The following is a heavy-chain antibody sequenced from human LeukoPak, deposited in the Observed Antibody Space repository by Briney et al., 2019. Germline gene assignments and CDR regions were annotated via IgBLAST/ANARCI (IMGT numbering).Heavy chain of an antibody. CDR1: GYTFTGYY. Sequence: ASVKVSCKASGYTFTGYYMHWVRQAPGQGLEWMGWINPNSGGTNYAQKFQGRVTMTRDTSISTAYMELSRLRSDDTAVYYCARDFSGWPHYFDYWGQGTLVTVSS. CDR2: INPNSGGT. V-gene: IGHV1-2*02. CDR3: ARDFSGWPHYFDY. J-gene: IGHJ4*02. D-gene: IGHD6-19*01.